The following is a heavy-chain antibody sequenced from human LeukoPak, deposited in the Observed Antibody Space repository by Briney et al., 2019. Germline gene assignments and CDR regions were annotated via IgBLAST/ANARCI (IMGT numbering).Heavy chain of an antibody. CDR1: GAPYSGYW. CDR2: INHSRIT. J-gene: IGHJ4*02. CDR3: ARSYYDSSGYVDY. D-gene: IGHD3-22*01. V-gene: IGHV4-34*01. Sequence: PSETLSLTCAVYGAPYSGYWWYWIRQPPGKGLEWIGEINHSRITNYNPSLKSRVSISVDTSKNQFSLKLSSVTAADTAVYYCARSYYDSSGYVDYWGQGTLVTVSS.